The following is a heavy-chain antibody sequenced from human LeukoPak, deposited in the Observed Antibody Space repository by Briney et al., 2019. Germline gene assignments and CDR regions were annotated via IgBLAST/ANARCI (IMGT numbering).Heavy chain of an antibody. CDR1: GGTFSSYA. CDR2: IIPIFGTA. CDR3: ASDGAILEWFNDRSPPPERTNYYYYMDV. V-gene: IGHV1-69*05. J-gene: IGHJ6*03. D-gene: IGHD3-3*01. Sequence: SVKVSCKASGGTFSSYAISWVRQAPGQGLEWMGGIIPIFGTANYAQKFQGRVTITTDESTSTAYMELSSLRSEDTAVYYCASDGAILEWFNDRSPPPERTNYYYYMDVWGKGTTVTVSS.